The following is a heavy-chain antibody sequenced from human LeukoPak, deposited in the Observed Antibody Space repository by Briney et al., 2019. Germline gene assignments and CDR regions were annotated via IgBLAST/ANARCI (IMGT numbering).Heavy chain of an antibody. J-gene: IGHJ4*02. D-gene: IGHD2-15*01. CDR1: GGSISSYY. Sequence: SETLSLTCTVSGGSISSYYWSWIRQAPGKGLELVGYIYYSGSTNYNPSLKSRVTISVDTSKNQFSLKVRSVTATDTAVYYCARYCSGGNCYSPTSYFDYWGQGTLVTVSS. V-gene: IGHV4-59*01. CDR3: ARYCSGGNCYSPTSYFDY. CDR2: IYYSGST.